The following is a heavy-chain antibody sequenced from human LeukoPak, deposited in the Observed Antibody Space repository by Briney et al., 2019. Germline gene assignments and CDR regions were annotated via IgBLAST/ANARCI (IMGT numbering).Heavy chain of an antibody. CDR2: IKSKTDGGTT. Sequence: GGSLRLSCAASGFTFSNAWMSWVRQAPGKGLEWVGRIKSKTDGGTTDYAAPVKGRFTISRDDSKNTLYLQMNSLKTEDTAVYYCTTEEFPYYDILTGYHHYFGYWGQGTLVTVSS. CDR1: GFTFSNAW. J-gene: IGHJ4*02. D-gene: IGHD3-9*01. CDR3: TTEEFPYYDILTGYHHYFGY. V-gene: IGHV3-15*01.